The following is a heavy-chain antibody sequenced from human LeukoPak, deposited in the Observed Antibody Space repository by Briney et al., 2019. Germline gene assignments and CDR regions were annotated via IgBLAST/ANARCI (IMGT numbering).Heavy chain of an antibody. CDR2: IYSSGST. V-gene: IGHV3-66*01. D-gene: IGHD1-26*01. Sequence: GGSLRLSCAPSGFTVCSSYMSWVPQAPGKGLERVSIIYSSGSTYYADAVKGRFTISRDNSKNTLYLQMNSLRAEDTGLYYCAGRAAKYGMDVWGQGTTVTVSS. J-gene: IGHJ6*02. CDR3: AGRAAKYGMDV. CDR1: GFTVCSSY.